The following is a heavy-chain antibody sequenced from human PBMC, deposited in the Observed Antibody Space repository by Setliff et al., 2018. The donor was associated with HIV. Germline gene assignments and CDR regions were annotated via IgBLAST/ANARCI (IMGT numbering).Heavy chain of an antibody. J-gene: IGHJ4*02. CDR2: VSPSGDAT. CDR1: GLIFSNYA. CDR3: ARDASYYYDSGNGIYY. D-gene: IGHD3-10*01. V-gene: IGHV3-23*01. Sequence: PGGSLRLSCAASGLIFSNYALTWVRQAPGKGLEWVSTVSPSGDATYYADSVKGRFTISRDNAKNTLYLQMNSLRAEDTAVYYCARDASYYYDSGNGIYYWGQGTLVTVSS.